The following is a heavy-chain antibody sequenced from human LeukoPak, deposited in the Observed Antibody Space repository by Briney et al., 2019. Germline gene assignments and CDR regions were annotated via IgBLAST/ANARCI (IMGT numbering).Heavy chain of an antibody. J-gene: IGHJ4*02. D-gene: IGHD3-22*01. V-gene: IGHV1-46*01. CDR2: INPSGGST. CDR1: GYTFTSYY. Sequence: SVKVSCKASGYTFTSYYMHWVRQAPGQGLEWMGIINPSGGSTSYAQKFQGRVTMTRDTSTSTVYMELSSLRSGDTAVYYCARPFSGYYSFDYWGQGTLVTVSS. CDR3: ARPFSGYYSFDY.